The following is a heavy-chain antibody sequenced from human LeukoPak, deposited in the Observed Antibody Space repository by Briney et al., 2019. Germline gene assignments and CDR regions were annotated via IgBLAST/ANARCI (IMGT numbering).Heavy chain of an antibody. Sequence: LGESLKISCKGSGYSFTSYWIGWVRQMPGKGLEWMGIIYPGDSDTRYSPSFQGQVTISADKSISTAYLQWSSLKASDTAMYYCARAYYYDSSGYFLAWFDPWGQGTLVTVSS. CDR2: IYPGDSDT. CDR1: GYSFTSYW. J-gene: IGHJ5*02. CDR3: ARAYYYDSSGYFLAWFDP. D-gene: IGHD3-22*01. V-gene: IGHV5-51*01.